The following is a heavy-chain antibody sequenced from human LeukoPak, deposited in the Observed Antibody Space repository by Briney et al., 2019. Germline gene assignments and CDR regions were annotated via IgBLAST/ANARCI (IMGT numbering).Heavy chain of an antibody. CDR3: ATPHDATAYYYDSSGYFY. D-gene: IGHD3-22*01. Sequence: GESLKISFKGSGXSFSGYCIAWVRQMPGKGLEWMGIIYPADSDTRYSPSFQGQVTISADKSITTAYLQWSSLKASDTAMYYCATPHDATAYYYDSSGYFYWGQGTLVTVSS. V-gene: IGHV5-51*01. CDR2: IYPADSDT. CDR1: GXSFSGYC. J-gene: IGHJ1*01.